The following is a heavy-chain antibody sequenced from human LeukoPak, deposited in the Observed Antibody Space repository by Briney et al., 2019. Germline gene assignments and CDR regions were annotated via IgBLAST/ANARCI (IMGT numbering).Heavy chain of an antibody. V-gene: IGHV4-34*01. J-gene: IGHJ3*02. CDR1: GGSFSGYY. CDR2: INHSGST. D-gene: IGHD3-9*01. CDR3: ASEGPRLRYFPSVAAFDI. Sequence: SETLSLTCAVYGGSFSGYYWSWIRQPPGKGLEWIGEINHSGSTNYNPSLKSRVTISVDTSKNQFSLKLSSVTAADTAVYYSASEGPRLRYFPSVAAFDIWGQGTMVTVSS.